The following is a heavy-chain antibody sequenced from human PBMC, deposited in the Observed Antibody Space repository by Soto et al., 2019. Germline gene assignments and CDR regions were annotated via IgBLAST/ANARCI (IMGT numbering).Heavy chain of an antibody. CDR1: GFTFSSYA. CDR3: AKGPATGNPYFDY. J-gene: IGHJ4*02. D-gene: IGHD2-2*01. CDR2: ISSNGGST. V-gene: IGHV3-64*04. Sequence: GGSLRLSCSASGFTFSSYAMHWVRQAPGKGLEYVSAISSNGGSTYYADSVKGRFTISRDNSKNTLYLQMNSLRAEDTAVYYCAKGPATGNPYFDYWGQGTLVTVSS.